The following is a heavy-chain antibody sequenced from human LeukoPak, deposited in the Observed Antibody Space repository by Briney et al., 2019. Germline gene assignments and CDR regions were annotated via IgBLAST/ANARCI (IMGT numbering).Heavy chain of an antibody. J-gene: IGHJ6*03. CDR3: ARRASGGYSYGYDYYYMDV. CDR2: IYYSGST. CDR1: GGSISSSSYY. D-gene: IGHD5-18*01. V-gene: IGHV4-39*07. Sequence: SETLSLTCTVSGGSISSSSYYWGWIRQPPGKGLEWIGSIYYSGSTYYNPSLKSRVTISVDTSKNQFSLKLSSVTAADTAVYYCARRASGGYSYGYDYYYMDVWGKGTTVTVSS.